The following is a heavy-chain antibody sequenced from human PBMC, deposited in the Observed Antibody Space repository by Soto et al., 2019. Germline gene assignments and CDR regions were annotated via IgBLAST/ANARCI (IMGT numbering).Heavy chain of an antibody. V-gene: IGHV4-34*01. CDR3: ARAWGGVPDY. CDR1: GVSFSGYY. CDR2: INHSGST. D-gene: IGHD3-16*01. J-gene: IGHJ4*02. Sequence: QVQLQQWDAGLLKPSETLSLTCAVYGVSFSGYYWSWIRQPPGRGLEWIGEINHSGSTNYNPSLKSRVTISVDTSKNQFSLKLSSVTAADTAVYYCARAWGGVPDYWGQGTLVTVSS.